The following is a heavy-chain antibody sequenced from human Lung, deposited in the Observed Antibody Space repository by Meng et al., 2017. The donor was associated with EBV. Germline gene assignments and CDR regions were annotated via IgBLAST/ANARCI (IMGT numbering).Heavy chain of an antibody. D-gene: IGHD6-6*01. CDR3: AREYSSSSGLPGP. V-gene: IGHV4-59*06. CDR2: IYDSGST. Sequence: QLQLQASGPGLVKPSETLSLTCTVSGGSFNNYYWSWIRQPAGKGLEWIGYIYDSGSTSYNPSLMSRVTISVDTSRNQFSLKLTSVTAADTAVYYCAREYSSSSGLPGPWGQGTLVTVSS. CDR1: GGSFNNYY. J-gene: IGHJ5*02.